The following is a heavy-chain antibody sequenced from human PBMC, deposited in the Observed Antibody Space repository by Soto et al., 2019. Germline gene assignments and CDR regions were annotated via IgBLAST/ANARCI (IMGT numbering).Heavy chain of an antibody. J-gene: IGHJ4*02. D-gene: IGHD3-10*01. V-gene: IGHV1-69*02. Sequence: QVQLVQSGAEVTKPGSSVTVSCTASGDTFSRSTLSWVRQAPGQRLEWMGRIIPMLGMSNSALKFQGRLTXXXEXXTNKVYMHLKSLRSDDTAVYYCATSYGSGSAHFDSWGQGTLVTVSS. CDR3: ATSYGSGSAHFDS. CDR1: GDTFSRST. CDR2: IIPMLGMS.